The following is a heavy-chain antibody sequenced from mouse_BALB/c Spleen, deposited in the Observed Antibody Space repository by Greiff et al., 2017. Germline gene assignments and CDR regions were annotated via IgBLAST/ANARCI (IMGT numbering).Heavy chain of an antibody. CDR1: GYAFSSSW. Sequence: VKLMESGPELVKPGASVKISCKASGYAFSSSWMNWVKQRPGQGLEWIGRIYPGDGDTNYNGKFKGKATLTADKSSSTAYMQLSSLTSVDSAVYFCARSSTMIPFAYWGQGTLVTVSA. V-gene: IGHV1-82*01. CDR2: IYPGDGDT. J-gene: IGHJ3*01. CDR3: ARSSTMIPFAY. D-gene: IGHD2-4*01.